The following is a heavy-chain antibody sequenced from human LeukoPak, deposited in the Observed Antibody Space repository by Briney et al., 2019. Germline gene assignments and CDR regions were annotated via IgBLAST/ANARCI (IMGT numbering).Heavy chain of an antibody. CDR3: ARGLRDSSGREYFQH. V-gene: IGHV1-8*01. CDR1: GYTFTSYD. CDR2: MNPNSGNT. J-gene: IGHJ1*01. Sequence: ASVKVSCKASGYTFTSYDISWVRQAAGQGLEWMGWMNPNSGNTGYAQKFKGRVTMTGNTSISTSYMELYRLRSEDTAVYYCARGLRDSSGREYFQHWGQGTLVTVSS. D-gene: IGHD3-22*01.